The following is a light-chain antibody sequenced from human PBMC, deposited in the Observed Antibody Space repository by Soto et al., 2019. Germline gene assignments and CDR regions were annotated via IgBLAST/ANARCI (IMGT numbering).Light chain of an antibody. CDR2: DAS. CDR1: QNISVW. CDR3: KQYDSSSPT. Sequence: DIQMTQSPSTLSASVGDGVTITCRASQNISVWLAWYQQRPGKAPKFLIYDASNLETGVSSRFSGSGSGTEFTLTIRSLQPDDFATYYCKQYDSSSPTFGQGPKLEIK. V-gene: IGKV1-5*01. J-gene: IGKJ2*01.